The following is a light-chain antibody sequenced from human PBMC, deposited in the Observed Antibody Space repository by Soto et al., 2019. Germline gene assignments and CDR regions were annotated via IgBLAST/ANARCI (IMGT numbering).Light chain of an antibody. CDR3: LQPTNYPLT. CDR2: AAS. J-gene: IGKJ1*01. V-gene: IGKV1-17*01. Sequence: DIQMTQSPSSLSASVGDRVTITCRASQGIRNDLGWYQQKPGKAPKRLIYAASSLEGGVPSRVSRSRSETECTLTLSSLRLEESETYYYLQPTNYPLTIDQGTKVEIK. CDR1: QGIRND.